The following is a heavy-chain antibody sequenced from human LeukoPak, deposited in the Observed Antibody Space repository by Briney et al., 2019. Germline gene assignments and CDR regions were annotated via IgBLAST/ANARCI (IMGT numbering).Heavy chain of an antibody. CDR3: ARGVEEADAFDI. CDR2: INHSGST. Sequence: SETLSLTCAVYSGSFSGYYWSWIRQPPGKGLEWIGEINHSGSTNYNPSLKSRVTISVDTSKNQFSLKLSSVTAADTAVYYCARGVEEADAFDIWGQGTMVTVSS. J-gene: IGHJ3*02. V-gene: IGHV4-34*01. CDR1: SGSFSGYY.